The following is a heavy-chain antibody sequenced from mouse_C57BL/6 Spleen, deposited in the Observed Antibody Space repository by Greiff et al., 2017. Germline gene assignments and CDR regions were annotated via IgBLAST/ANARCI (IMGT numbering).Heavy chain of an antibody. CDR2: ISSGGDYI. D-gene: IGHD2-4*01. J-gene: IGHJ2*01. Sequence: EVQVVESGEGLVKPGGSLKLSCAVSGFTFSSYAMSWVRQTPEKRLVWVAYISSGGDYIYYADTVKGRITIYRDNTRNTLYLQLSSLKSEDTAMYYCTSDDSYFDYWGQGTTLTVSS. V-gene: IGHV5-9-1*02. CDR3: TSDDSYFDY. CDR1: GFTFSSYA.